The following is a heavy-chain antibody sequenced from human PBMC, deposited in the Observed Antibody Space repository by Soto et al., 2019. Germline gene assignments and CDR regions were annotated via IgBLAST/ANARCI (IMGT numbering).Heavy chain of an antibody. CDR2: IKSKTDGGTT. CDR3: TTGGTAYGGNWYFDL. J-gene: IGHJ2*01. D-gene: IGHD1-26*01. CDR1: GFTFSNAW. V-gene: IGHV3-15*01. Sequence: EVQLVESGGGLVKPGGSLRLSCAASGFTFSNAWMSWVRQAPGKGLEWVGRIKSKTDGGTTDYAAPVKGRFTISRDDSKNTRYLKMNSLKTEDTAVYYCTTGGTAYGGNWYFDLWGRGTLVTVSS.